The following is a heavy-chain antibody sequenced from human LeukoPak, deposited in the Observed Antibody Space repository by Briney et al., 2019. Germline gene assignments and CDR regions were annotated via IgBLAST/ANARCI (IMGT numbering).Heavy chain of an antibody. D-gene: IGHD5-12*01. J-gene: IGHJ4*02. CDR2: ISGSGGST. V-gene: IGHV3-23*01. Sequence: GGSLRLSCAASGFTFSSYAMSWVRQAPGKGPEWVSAISGSGGSTYYADSVKGRFTISRDNAKNSLYLQMNSLRAEDTALYYCVIRGYSGYDSEVWGQGTLVTVSS. CDR3: VIRGYSGYDSEV. CDR1: GFTFSSYA.